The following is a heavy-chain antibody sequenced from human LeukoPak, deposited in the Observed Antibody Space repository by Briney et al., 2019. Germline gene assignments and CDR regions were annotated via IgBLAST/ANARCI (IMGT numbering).Heavy chain of an antibody. CDR2: ISDNNGET. D-gene: IGHD4-11*01. CDR3: AKGRAVNSILDY. CDR1: GFTFSNYA. V-gene: IGHV3-23*01. Sequence: GGSLRLSCVGSGFTFSNYAMTWVRQAPGRGLEWASFISDNNGETQYADSVKGRFTISRDNSKNTLYLQMNSLRAEDTAIYYCAKGRAVNSILDYWGQGALVTVSS. J-gene: IGHJ4*02.